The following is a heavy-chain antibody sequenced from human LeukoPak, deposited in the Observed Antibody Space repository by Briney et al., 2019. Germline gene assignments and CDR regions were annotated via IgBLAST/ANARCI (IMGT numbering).Heavy chain of an antibody. CDR3: ARHVDGGSTSCPFDP. Sequence: GESLKISCKGSGYSFTGYWIGWVRQMPGKGLEWMGIIYPGDSDTRYSPSFQGQVTISADKSISTAYLQWSSLKASDTAIYYCARHVDGGSTSCPFDPWGQGTLVTVSS. V-gene: IGHV5-51*01. J-gene: IGHJ5*02. D-gene: IGHD2-2*01. CDR1: GYSFTGYW. CDR2: IYPGDSDT.